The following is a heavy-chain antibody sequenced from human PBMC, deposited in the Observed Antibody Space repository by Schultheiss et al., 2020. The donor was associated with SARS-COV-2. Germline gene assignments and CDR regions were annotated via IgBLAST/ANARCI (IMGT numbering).Heavy chain of an antibody. J-gene: IGHJ6*02. CDR3: AKDIGLGGSYLHGMDV. CDR2: ICYDGSTK. D-gene: IGHD1-26*01. CDR1: GFTFSSYS. Sequence: GGSLRLSCAASGFTFSSYSMNWVRQAPGKGLEWVAVICYDGSTKYYADSVKGRFTISRDNSKNTLYLQMNSMRAEDTAVYYCAKDIGLGGSYLHGMDVWGQGTTVTVAS. V-gene: IGHV3-33*06.